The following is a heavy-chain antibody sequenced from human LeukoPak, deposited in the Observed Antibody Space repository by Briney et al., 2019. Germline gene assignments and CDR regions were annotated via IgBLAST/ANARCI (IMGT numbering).Heavy chain of an antibody. Sequence: GASVKVSCKASGYTCTTYDINWMRQATGQGLEWMGWMNPNSGNTGYAQKFQGRVTMTRNTSITTAYMELSSLRSEDTAVYYCARGRGSGHKENWFDPWGQGTLVTVSS. CDR1: GYTCTTYD. D-gene: IGHD6-19*01. CDR2: MNPNSGNT. CDR3: ARGRGSGHKENWFDP. V-gene: IGHV1-8*01. J-gene: IGHJ5*02.